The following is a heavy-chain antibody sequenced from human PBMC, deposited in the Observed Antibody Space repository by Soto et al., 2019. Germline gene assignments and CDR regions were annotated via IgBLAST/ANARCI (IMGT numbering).Heavy chain of an antibody. CDR3: ARPTNYYDSSGYSAGSYYFDY. CDR1: GFTFSNAW. V-gene: IGHV4-4*02. Sequence: GSLRLSCAASGFTFSNAWMNWVRQAPGKGLEWIGEIYHSGSTNYNPSLKSRVTISVDTSKNQFSLKLSSVTAADTAVYYCARPTNYYDSSGYSAGSYYFDYWGQGTLVTVSS. CDR2: IYHSGST. J-gene: IGHJ4*02. D-gene: IGHD3-22*01.